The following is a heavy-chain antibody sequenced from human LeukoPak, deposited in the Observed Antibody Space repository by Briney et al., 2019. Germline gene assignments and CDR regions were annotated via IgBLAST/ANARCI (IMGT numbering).Heavy chain of an antibody. D-gene: IGHD2-15*01. Sequence: GASAKVSCKASGYTFTGYYMHWVRQAPGQGLEWMGRINPNSGGTNYAQKFQGRVTMTRDTSISTAYMELSRLRSDDTAVYYCAREPLAAKRNWFDPWGQGTLVTVSS. CDR3: AREPLAAKRNWFDP. V-gene: IGHV1-2*06. J-gene: IGHJ5*02. CDR2: INPNSGGT. CDR1: GYTFTGYY.